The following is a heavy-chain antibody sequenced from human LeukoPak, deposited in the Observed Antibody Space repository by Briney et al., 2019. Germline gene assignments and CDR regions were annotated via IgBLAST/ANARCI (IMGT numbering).Heavy chain of an antibody. J-gene: IGHJ5*02. CDR2: ISHSGGT. CDR3: ARHIAVAGP. Sequence: TSGTLSLTCAVSDGSITSSSCWSWVRQPPGMGLEWIGEISHSGGTYRNPSLESRVTISIDKSKSQFSLNLNLVTAADTAVYYCARHIAVAGPWGQGTLVTVSS. V-gene: IGHV4-4*02. CDR1: DGSITSSSC. D-gene: IGHD6-19*01.